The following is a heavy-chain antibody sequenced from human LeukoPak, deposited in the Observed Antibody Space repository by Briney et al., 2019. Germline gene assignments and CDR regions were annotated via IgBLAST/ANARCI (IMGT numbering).Heavy chain of an antibody. Sequence: GRSLRLSCAASGFTFSNYALHWVRQAPGKGLEWVALISYDGSSEYYPDSLRGRFTISRDNSKNTLYLQMNSLTPEDTAVYYCARRLPGSNPFDSWGQGTLVTVSS. CDR3: ARRLPGSNPFDS. J-gene: IGHJ4*02. V-gene: IGHV3-30-3*01. D-gene: IGHD1-26*01. CDR2: ISYDGSSE. CDR1: GFTFSNYA.